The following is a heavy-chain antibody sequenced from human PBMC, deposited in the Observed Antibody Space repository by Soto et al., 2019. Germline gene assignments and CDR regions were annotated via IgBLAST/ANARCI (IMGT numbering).Heavy chain of an antibody. CDR2: IKPDESGT. D-gene: IGHD1-26*01. Sequence: PGGSLRLSCAASGFTFSTYWMSWVRQAPGKGLEWVANIKPDESGTWYVDSVKGRFTISRDNAKNSVYLQMGSLRVEDTGVYYCVRDYPGARFDPWGQGTLVTVSS. CDR1: GFTFSTYW. CDR3: VRDYPGARFDP. J-gene: IGHJ5*02. V-gene: IGHV3-7*03.